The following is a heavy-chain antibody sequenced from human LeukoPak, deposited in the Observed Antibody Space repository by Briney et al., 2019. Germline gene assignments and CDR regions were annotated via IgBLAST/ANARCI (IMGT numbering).Heavy chain of an antibody. D-gene: IGHD3-10*01. Sequence: GGSLRLSCAASGFTFSSYTMSWVRQAPGRGLEWVSPFTGSGDYTFYADSVKGRFTISRGNSMNTLYLQMNRLRAEDTAIYYCAKRGRPGSRNYYFDYWGQGTLVTVSS. CDR1: GFTFSSYT. V-gene: IGHV3-23*01. J-gene: IGHJ4*02. CDR2: FTGSGDYT. CDR3: AKRGRPGSRNYYFDY.